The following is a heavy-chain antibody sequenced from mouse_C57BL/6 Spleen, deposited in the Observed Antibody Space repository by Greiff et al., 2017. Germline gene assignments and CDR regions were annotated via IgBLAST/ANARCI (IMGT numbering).Heavy chain of an antibody. Sequence: VMLVESGPELVKPGASVKISCKASGYAFSSSWMNWVKQRPGKGLEWIGRIYPGDGDTNYNGKFKGKATLTADKSSSTAYMQLSSLTSEDSAVYFCARSGEGNYFDYWGQGTTLTVSS. CDR2: IYPGDGDT. V-gene: IGHV1-82*01. CDR1: GYAFSSSW. CDR3: ARSGEGNYFDY. D-gene: IGHD2-1*01. J-gene: IGHJ2*01.